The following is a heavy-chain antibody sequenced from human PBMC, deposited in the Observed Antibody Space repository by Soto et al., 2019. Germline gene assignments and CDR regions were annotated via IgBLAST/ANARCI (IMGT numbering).Heavy chain of an antibody. CDR1: GFTFSNFE. CDR2: ISGSSNYI. D-gene: IGHD2-8*01. Sequence: PGGSLRLSCVASGFTFSNFEMHWMRQVPGKGLEWVSSISGSSNYIYYADSVKGRFTISRDNSKNSVYLQVNSLRADDTAVYYCAKGHTNENGHYSYYGMDVWGQGTTVTVSS. CDR3: AKGHTNENGHYSYYGMDV. J-gene: IGHJ6*02. V-gene: IGHV3-21*04.